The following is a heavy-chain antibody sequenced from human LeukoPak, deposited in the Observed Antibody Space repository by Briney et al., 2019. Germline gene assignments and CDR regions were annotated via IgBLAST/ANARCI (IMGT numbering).Heavy chain of an antibody. CDR2: INHSGST. V-gene: IGHV4-34*01. J-gene: IGHJ6*03. CDR3: ARAPLGSLDYYYYMDV. D-gene: IGHD2-15*01. Sequence: SETLSLTCAVYGGSFSGYYWSWIRQPPGKGLEWIGEINHSGSTNYNPSLKSRVTISVDPSKNQFSLKLSSVTAADTAVYYCARAPLGSLDYYYYMDVWGKGTTVTVSS. CDR1: GGSFSGYY.